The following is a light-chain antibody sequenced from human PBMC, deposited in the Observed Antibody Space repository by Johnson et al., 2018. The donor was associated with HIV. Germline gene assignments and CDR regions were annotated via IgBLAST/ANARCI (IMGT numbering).Light chain of an antibody. V-gene: IGLV1-51*02. Sequence: QSALTQPPSVSAAPGQKVTISCSGSSSNIGNNYVSWYQQLPGTAPKLLIYENNKRPSGIPDRFSGSKSGTSATLGITGLQTGDEADYYCGTWDSSLDADVFGTGTKVAVL. CDR1: SSNIGNNY. CDR2: ENN. J-gene: IGLJ1*01. CDR3: GTWDSSLDADV.